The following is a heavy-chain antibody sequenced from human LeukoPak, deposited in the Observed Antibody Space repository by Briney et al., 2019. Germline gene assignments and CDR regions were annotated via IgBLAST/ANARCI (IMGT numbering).Heavy chain of an antibody. V-gene: IGHV1-18*01. CDR3: ARGEVYYGDYEGFDY. J-gene: IGHJ4*01. CDR2: ISSYNGNT. Sequence: ASVKVSCKASGYTFTSYGITWVQQAPGQGLEWMGWISSYNGNTNYAQNLQGRVTMTTDTSTTTAYMELRSLRSDDTAVYYCARGEVYYGDYEGFDYWGQGTLVTVSS. CDR1: GYTFTSYG. D-gene: IGHD4-17*01.